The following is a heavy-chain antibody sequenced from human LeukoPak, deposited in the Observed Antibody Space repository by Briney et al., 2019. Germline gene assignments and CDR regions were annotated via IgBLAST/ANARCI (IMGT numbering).Heavy chain of an antibody. J-gene: IGHJ4*02. CDR1: GFTFSVYW. V-gene: IGHV3-7*03. D-gene: IGHD1-26*01. CDR3: ARVGSAYSGSPRY. Sequence: GGSLRLSCVASGFTFSVYWMSWVRQAPGKGLEWVANIKEDGSEKYYVDSVKGRFTISRDNAKNSLYLQMSSLRAEDTAVYYCARVGSAYSGSPRYWGRGTLVTVSS. CDR2: IKEDGSEK.